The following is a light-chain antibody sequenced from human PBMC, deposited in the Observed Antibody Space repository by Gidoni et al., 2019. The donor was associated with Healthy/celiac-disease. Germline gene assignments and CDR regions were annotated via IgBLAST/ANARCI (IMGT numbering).Light chain of an antibody. Sequence: QSALTQPASVSGSPGQSITISCTGTSSDVGGYNYVSWYQQHPGKAPKLMIYEVSNRPSGGSNRFSGSKSGSTASLTISGLQAEDEADYYCSSYTSSSPYVFGTGTKVTVL. CDR3: SSYTSSSPYV. CDR1: SSDVGGYNY. J-gene: IGLJ1*01. CDR2: EVS. V-gene: IGLV2-14*01.